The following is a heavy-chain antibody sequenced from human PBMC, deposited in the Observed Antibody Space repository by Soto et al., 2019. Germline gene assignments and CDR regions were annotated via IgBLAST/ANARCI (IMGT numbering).Heavy chain of an antibody. CDR1: GFDFSSYE. Sequence: GGSLSLSCAASGFDFSSYEVNWVRQAPGKGLEWISYISGSGFPIYYADSVKGRFTISRDNTRNSMYLQMNSLRAEDTAVYYCARGGDLDYWGQGALVTVSS. D-gene: IGHD3-16*01. V-gene: IGHV3-48*03. CDR3: ARGGDLDY. J-gene: IGHJ4*02. CDR2: ISGSGFPI.